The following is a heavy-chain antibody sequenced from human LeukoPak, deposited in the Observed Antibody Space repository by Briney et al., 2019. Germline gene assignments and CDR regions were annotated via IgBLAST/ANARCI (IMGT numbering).Heavy chain of an antibody. Sequence: GGSLRLSCEASRFSFSAYPMGWVRQAPGKGLEWVSYISSSSSTIYYADSVKGRFTISRDNAKNSLYLQMNSLRAEDTAVYYCARDQDSGSYFTYYYMDVWGKGTTVTVSS. CDR3: ARDQDSGSYFTYYYMDV. CDR2: ISSSSSTI. CDR1: RFSFSAYP. V-gene: IGHV3-48*01. D-gene: IGHD1-26*01. J-gene: IGHJ6*03.